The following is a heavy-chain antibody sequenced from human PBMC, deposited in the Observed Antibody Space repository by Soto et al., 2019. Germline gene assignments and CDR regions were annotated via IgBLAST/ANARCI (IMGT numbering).Heavy chain of an antibody. D-gene: IGHD3-22*01. CDR1: GFTFSSYA. J-gene: IGHJ5*02. V-gene: IGHV3-23*01. CDR2: ISGSGGST. CDR3: AKGFTYYYDSSGYWA. Sequence: PGGSLRLSCAASGFTFSSYAMSWVRQAPGKGLEWVSAISGSGGSTYYADSVKGRFTISRDNSKNTLYLQMNSLRAEDTAVYYCAKGFTYYYDSSGYWAWGQGTLVTVSS.